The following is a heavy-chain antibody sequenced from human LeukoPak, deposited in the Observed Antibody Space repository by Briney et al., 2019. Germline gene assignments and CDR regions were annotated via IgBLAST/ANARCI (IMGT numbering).Heavy chain of an antibody. J-gene: IGHJ4*02. CDR2: FDSEVGET. D-gene: IGHD6-19*01. V-gene: IGHV1-24*01. CDR1: GYTPTELS. CDR3: GTAIAVAGSPWYYFDD. Sequence: ASLSPSCTVSGYTPTELSTDWGRHAPGEGLEWMGGFDSEVGETIYAQTLQGRVTMTEDTSTDTAYMELSSLRSEDTAVYYCGTAIAVAGSPWYYFDDWGQGTLVTVSS.